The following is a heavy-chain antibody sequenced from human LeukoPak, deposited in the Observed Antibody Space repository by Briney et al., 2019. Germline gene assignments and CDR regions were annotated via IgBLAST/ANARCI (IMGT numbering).Heavy chain of an antibody. Sequence: KPGGSLRLSCAASGFTFNSYAMSWVRQAPGKGLEWVSSITMSSTYIYYADSVKGRFTISRDNAKNSVFLQMNSLRAEDTAVYYCARVFRDYYFDSWGQGTLVTVSS. D-gene: IGHD2-21*01. J-gene: IGHJ4*02. CDR1: GFTFNSYA. CDR3: ARVFRDYYFDS. V-gene: IGHV3-21*01. CDR2: ITMSSTYI.